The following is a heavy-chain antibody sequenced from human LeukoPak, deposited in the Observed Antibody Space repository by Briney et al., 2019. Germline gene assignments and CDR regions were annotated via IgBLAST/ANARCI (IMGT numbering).Heavy chain of an antibody. V-gene: IGHV3-23*01. D-gene: IGHD3-22*01. J-gene: IGHJ4*02. Sequence: PGGSLRLSCAASGFTFSSYAMSWVRQAPGKGLEWVSAISGSGGSTYYADSVKGRFTISRDNSKNTLYLQMNSLRAEDTAVYYCASRYYYDSSGYTLLTDYWGQGTLVTVSS. CDR2: ISGSGGST. CDR3: ASRYYYDSSGYTLLTDY. CDR1: GFTFSSYA.